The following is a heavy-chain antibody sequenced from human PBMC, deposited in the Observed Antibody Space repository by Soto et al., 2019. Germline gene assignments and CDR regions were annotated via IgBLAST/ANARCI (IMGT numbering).Heavy chain of an antibody. V-gene: IGHV3-33*01. CDR1: GFTFSSYG. CDR3: ARGLGIAANWFDP. Sequence: QVQLVESGGGVVQPGRSLRLSCAASGFTFSSYGMHRVRQAPGKGLEWVAVIWYDGSNKYYADSVKGRFTISRENSKNTLYLKMNSLRAEDTAVYYCARGLGIAANWFDPWGQGTLVTVSS. J-gene: IGHJ5*02. CDR2: IWYDGSNK. D-gene: IGHD6-13*01.